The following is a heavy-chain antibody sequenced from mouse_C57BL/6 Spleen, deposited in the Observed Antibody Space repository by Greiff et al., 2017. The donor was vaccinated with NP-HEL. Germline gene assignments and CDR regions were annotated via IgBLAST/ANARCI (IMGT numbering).Heavy chain of an antibody. V-gene: IGHV1-26*01. J-gene: IGHJ1*03. CDR3: AREGDYDYGRGYFDV. CDR1: GYTFTDYY. Sequence: VQLQQSGPELVKPGASVKISCKASGYTFTDYYMNWVKQSHGKSLEWIGDINPNNGGTSYNQKFKGKATLTVDKSSSTAYMELRSLTSEDSAVYYCAREGDYDYGRGYFDVWGTGTTVTVSS. D-gene: IGHD2-4*01. CDR2: INPNNGGT.